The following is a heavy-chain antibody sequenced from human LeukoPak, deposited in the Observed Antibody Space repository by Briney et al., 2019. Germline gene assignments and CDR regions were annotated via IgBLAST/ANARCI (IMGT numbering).Heavy chain of an antibody. CDR1: GYTFTSYY. V-gene: IGHV1-46*01. J-gene: IGHJ6*03. CDR2: INPSGGST. CDR3: ARAVAGSDYYYYYMDV. D-gene: IGHD6-19*01. Sequence: GASVKVSCKASGYTFTSYYMHWVRQAPGQGLEWMGIINPSGGSTSYAQKFQGRVTMTRDTSTSTVYMELSRLRSEDTAVYYCARAVAGSDYYYYYMDVWGKGTTVTVSS.